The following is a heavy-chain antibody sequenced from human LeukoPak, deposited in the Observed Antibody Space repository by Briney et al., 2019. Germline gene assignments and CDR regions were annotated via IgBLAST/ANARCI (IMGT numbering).Heavy chain of an antibody. D-gene: IGHD3-3*01. Sequence: GGSLRLSCAASGFIVSSNYMSWVRQAPGKGLEWVSVIYSGGSTYYADSVKGRFTISRDKSKNTLFLQMNSLRAEDTAVYYCARGVHDFWSGFYFDYWDQGTLVTVSS. CDR1: GFIVSSNY. CDR2: IYSGGST. CDR3: ARGVHDFWSGFYFDY. V-gene: IGHV3-66*02. J-gene: IGHJ4*02.